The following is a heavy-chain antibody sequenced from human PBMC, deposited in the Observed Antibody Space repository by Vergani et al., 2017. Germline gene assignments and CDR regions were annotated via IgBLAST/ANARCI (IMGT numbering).Heavy chain of an antibody. CDR2: KNPNSGCT. V-gene: IGHV1-2*06. Sequence: QVQLVQSGAEVKKPGASVKVSCKASGYTFTGYYIHWVRQAPGQGLEWMGRKNPNSGCTNDAQKFQGRVTMTRDTSLSTAYMEMSRPGSDDTAVYYCARPLGAPAVAGTDWFDPWGQGTQVT. D-gene: IGHD6-19*01. CDR1: GYTFTGYY. J-gene: IGHJ5*02. CDR3: ARPLGAPAVAGTDWFDP.